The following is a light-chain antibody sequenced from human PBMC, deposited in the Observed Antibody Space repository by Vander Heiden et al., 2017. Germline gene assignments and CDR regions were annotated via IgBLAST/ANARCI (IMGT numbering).Light chain of an antibody. Sequence: VMIQSPLSLPVTPGEPASTSCRPSQSLLHSDGYNYLDWYLQKPGQAPKLLIYVASNRATGVPDRFSGSGSGTDFTLKISRVEAEDIGVYYCMQGVQTSYTFGQGTKLEVK. CDR3: MQGVQTSYT. J-gene: IGKJ2*01. CDR2: VAS. CDR1: QSLLHSDGYNY. V-gene: IGKV2-28*01.